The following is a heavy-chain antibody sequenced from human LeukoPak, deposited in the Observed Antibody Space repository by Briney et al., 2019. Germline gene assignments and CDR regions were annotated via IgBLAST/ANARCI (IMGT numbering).Heavy chain of an antibody. CDR3: ARGSMSGYYTWYFDY. CDR2: INHSGST. V-gene: IGHV4-34*01. J-gene: IGHJ4*02. CDR1: GGSISNYY. D-gene: IGHD3-3*01. Sequence: PSETLSLTCTVSGGSISNYYWSWIRQPPGKGLEWIGEINHSGSTNYNPSLKSRVTISVDTSKNQFSLKLSSVTAADTAVYYCARGSMSGYYTWYFDYWGQGTLVTVS.